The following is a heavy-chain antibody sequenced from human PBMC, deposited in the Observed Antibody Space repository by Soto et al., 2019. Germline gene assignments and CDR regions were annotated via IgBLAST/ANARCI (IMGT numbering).Heavy chain of an antibody. CDR2: IKEDGSEK. V-gene: IGHV3-7*04. Sequence: EVQLVESGGGLVQPGGSLRLSCAASAFTFRNYWMSWVRQAPGKGLECVAKIKEDGSEKYYVDSVKGRFTISRDNAKNSVYLQMNSLTVEATAMYYCARASSSTSGALDYWGQGTLVTVSS. D-gene: IGHD2-2*01. CDR1: AFTFRNYW. J-gene: IGHJ4*02. CDR3: ARASSSTSGALDY.